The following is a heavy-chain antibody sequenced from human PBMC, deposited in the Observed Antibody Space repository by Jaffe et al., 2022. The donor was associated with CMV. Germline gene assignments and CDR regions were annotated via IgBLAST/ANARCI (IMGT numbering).Heavy chain of an antibody. Sequence: EVQLVESGGGLVKPGGSLRVSCAASTFTFSNYNMNWVRQAPGKGLEWVSAISASSGYIYYADSVKGRFTISRDNAKNSLYLQMSSLRAEDTAIYYCVRGASTYGLDYFDYWGQGTVVTVAS. CDR1: TFTFSNYN. V-gene: IGHV3-21*02. D-gene: IGHD5-18*01. CDR3: VRGASTYGLDYFDY. J-gene: IGHJ4*02. CDR2: ISASSGYI.